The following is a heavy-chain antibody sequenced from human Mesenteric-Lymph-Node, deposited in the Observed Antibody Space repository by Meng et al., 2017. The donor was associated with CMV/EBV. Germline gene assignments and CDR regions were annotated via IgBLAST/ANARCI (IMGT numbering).Heavy chain of an antibody. CDR1: GFSLSSSGVG. V-gene: IGHV2-5*02. D-gene: IGHD1-1*01. CDR2: IYWDDEK. CDR3: THMRQLAFDY. J-gene: IGHJ4*02. Sequence: LTCTFSGFSLSSSGVGVGWIRQPPGKALEWLALIYWDDEKRYSPSLKSRLTITKDTSKNQVVLTMTNLDPVDTATYYCTHMRQLAFDYWGQGTLVTVSS.